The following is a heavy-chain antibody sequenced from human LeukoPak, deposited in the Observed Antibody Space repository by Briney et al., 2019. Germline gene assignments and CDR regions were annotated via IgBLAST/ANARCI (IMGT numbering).Heavy chain of an antibody. Sequence: GGSLRLSCATSGFTFSDYYMSWIRQAPGKGLEWLSYISGDGGDINYADSVEGRFTVSRDNAKNALYPQMNSLRVEDTAIYYCATKAREAPEWGQGTLVTVSS. CDR3: ATKAREAPE. J-gene: IGHJ4*01. V-gene: IGHV3-11*01. CDR2: ISGDGGDI. D-gene: IGHD1/OR15-1a*01. CDR1: GFTFSDYY.